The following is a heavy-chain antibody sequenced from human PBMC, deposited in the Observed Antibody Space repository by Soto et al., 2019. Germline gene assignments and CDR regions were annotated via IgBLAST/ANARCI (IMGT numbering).Heavy chain of an antibody. J-gene: IGHJ6*02. V-gene: IGHV1-69*13. CDR1: GGSFSSYA. Sequence: AASVKVSCKASGGSFSSYAISWLRQAPGQELEWMGGIIPIFGTANYAQKFQGRVTITADESTSTAYMELSSLRSEDTAVYYCARDGPFTMVRGVIIPLYGMDVWGQGTTVTVSS. CDR2: IIPIFGTA. D-gene: IGHD3-10*01. CDR3: ARDGPFTMVRGVIIPLYGMDV.